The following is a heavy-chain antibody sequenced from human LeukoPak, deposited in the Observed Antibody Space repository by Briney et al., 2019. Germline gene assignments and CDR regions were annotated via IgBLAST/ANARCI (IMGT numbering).Heavy chain of an antibody. J-gene: IGHJ4*02. Sequence: ASVKVSCKASGYTFTSYAMHWVRQAPGQRLEWMGWINAGNGNTKYSQEFQGRVTITRDTSASTAYMELSSLRSEDMAVYYCARGGYSGYDLPYPNYYFDYWGQGTLVTVSS. CDR3: ARGGYSGYDLPYPNYYFDY. D-gene: IGHD5-12*01. CDR1: GYTFTSYA. CDR2: INAGNGNT. V-gene: IGHV1-3*03.